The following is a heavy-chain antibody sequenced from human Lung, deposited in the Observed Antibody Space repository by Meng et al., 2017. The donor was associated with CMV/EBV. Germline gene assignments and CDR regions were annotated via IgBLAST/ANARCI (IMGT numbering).Heavy chain of an antibody. CDR3: AKLNGQMAAHY. CDR2: IYPGDSDT. J-gene: IGHJ4*02. Sequence: GSLRLXCKASGYRFTNYWIGWVRQMPGKGLEWMGIIYPGDSDTRYSPSFQGQVTISADKSITTAYLQWSSLKASDTAMYYCAKLNGQMAAHYWGQGTLVTVSS. D-gene: IGHD5-24*01. V-gene: IGHV5-51*01. CDR1: GYRFTNYW.